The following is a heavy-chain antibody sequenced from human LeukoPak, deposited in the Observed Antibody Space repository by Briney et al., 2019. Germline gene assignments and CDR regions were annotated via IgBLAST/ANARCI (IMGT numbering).Heavy chain of an antibody. V-gene: IGHV4-61*01. CDR1: GGSVSSGSYY. CDR2: IYYSGST. Sequence: ETLSLTCTVSGGSVSSGSYYWSWIRQPPGKGLEWIGYIYYSGSTNYNPSLKSRVTISVDTSKNQFSLKLSSVTAADTAVYYCASNLSGSYYNWFDPWGQGTLVTVSS. CDR3: ASNLSGSYYNWFDP. D-gene: IGHD1-26*01. J-gene: IGHJ5*02.